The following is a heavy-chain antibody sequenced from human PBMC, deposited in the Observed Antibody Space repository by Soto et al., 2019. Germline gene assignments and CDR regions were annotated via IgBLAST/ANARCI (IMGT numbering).Heavy chain of an antibody. Sequence: PGGSLRLSCATSVFTFSDDWMHWVRQAPGKGLVWVSRINKDGDPPFYADSVKGRFTISRDNSKNTLYLQMSSLSADDTAVYYCVKSRGGNNFDFFDWGQGALVTVSS. CDR3: VKSRGGNNFDFFD. J-gene: IGHJ4*02. CDR2: INKDGDPP. D-gene: IGHD5-12*01. CDR1: VFTFSDDW. V-gene: IGHV3-74*01.